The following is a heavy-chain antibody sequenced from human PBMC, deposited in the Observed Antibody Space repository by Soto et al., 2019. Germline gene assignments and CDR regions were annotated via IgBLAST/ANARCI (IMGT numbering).Heavy chain of an antibody. CDR1: GYSFTHFW. Sequence: EVLLVQSGAEVKKSGESLKISCKGSGYSFTHFWIGWVRQMPGKGLEWMGIIYPDDSGTRYSPSFQGQVTISADKSISTAYLQWSSLKDSDTAIYYCATSFRIALGRGYYYYGMDVWGQGTTVTVPS. V-gene: IGHV5-51*03. D-gene: IGHD7-27*01. CDR2: IYPDDSGT. J-gene: IGHJ6*02. CDR3: ATSFRIALGRGYYYYGMDV.